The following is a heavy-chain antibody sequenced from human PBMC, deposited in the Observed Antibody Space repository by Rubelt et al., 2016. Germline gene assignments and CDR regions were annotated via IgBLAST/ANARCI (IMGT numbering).Heavy chain of an antibody. CDR1: GGSISPYY. D-gene: IGHD2-2*01. J-gene: IGHJ2*01. CDR3: ARIFSGNKGSVVPAANWFFEL. Sequence: QVQLQESGPGLVKPSETLSLTCTVSGGSISPYYWSWIRQPPGKGLEWLGYIYYIGSTNYNPSLKSRVTISVDTSKNQFSLKLSAVAAADTAVYYSARIFSGNKGSVVPAANWFFELWGRGTLVTVSS. V-gene: IGHV4-59*12. CDR2: IYYIGST.